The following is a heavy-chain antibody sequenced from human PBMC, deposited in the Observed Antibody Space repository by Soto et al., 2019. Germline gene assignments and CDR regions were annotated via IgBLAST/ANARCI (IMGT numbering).Heavy chain of an antibody. CDR1: GFTFLINS. D-gene: IGHD3-16*01. V-gene: IGHV3-23*01. CDR2: INVPGGDA. Sequence: SLKLSCVASGFTFLINSMGWVSQAQGEVWGWVACINVPGGDAYYADSGEGRSTISRDNSKNTLYLQMNSLRAEDTALYYCAKKEEYDHVGGKALLGWGQGTLVTVSS. J-gene: IGHJ4*03. CDR3: AKKEEYDHVGGKALLG.